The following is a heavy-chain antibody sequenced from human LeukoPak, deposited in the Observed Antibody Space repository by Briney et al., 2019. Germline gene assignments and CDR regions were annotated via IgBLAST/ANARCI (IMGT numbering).Heavy chain of an antibody. CDR1: GFTFSSYS. V-gene: IGHV3-21*01. Sequence: GGSLRLSCAASGFTFSSYSMNWVRQAPGKGLEWVSSISSSSSYIYYADSVKGQFTISRDNAKNSLYLQMNSLRAEDTAVYYCARDDLAVAGMGLDWGQGTLVTVSS. J-gene: IGHJ4*02. D-gene: IGHD6-19*01. CDR3: ARDDLAVAGMGLD. CDR2: ISSSSSYI.